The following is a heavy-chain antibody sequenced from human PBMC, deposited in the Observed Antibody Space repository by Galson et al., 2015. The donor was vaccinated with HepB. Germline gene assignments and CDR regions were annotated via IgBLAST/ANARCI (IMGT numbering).Heavy chain of an antibody. J-gene: IGHJ4*02. D-gene: IGHD3-10*01. CDR2: IYYSGST. V-gene: IGHV4-39*01. Sequence: LSLTCTVSGGSISSSSYYWGWIRQPPGKGLEWIGSIYYSGSTYYNPSLKSRVTISVGTSKNQFSLKLSSVTAADTAVYYCARHHQTPTYYYGSGSVLFDYWGQGTLVTVSS. CDR1: GGSISSSSYY. CDR3: ARHHQTPTYYYGSGSVLFDY.